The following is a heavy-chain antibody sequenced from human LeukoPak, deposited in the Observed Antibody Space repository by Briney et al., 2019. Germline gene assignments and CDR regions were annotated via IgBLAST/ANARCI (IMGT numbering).Heavy chain of an antibody. Sequence: PGRSPRLSCAASGFIFSNYAMHWVRQAPGKGLEWVALISSDGSKTYHADSVRGRFTISRDNSKNTLYLQMNSLRAEDTAVYYCAKSDCSSTSCYTVDYWGQGTLVTVSS. J-gene: IGHJ4*02. V-gene: IGHV3-30*07. CDR3: AKSDCSSTSCYTVDY. CDR1: GFIFSNYA. D-gene: IGHD2-2*02. CDR2: ISSDGSKT.